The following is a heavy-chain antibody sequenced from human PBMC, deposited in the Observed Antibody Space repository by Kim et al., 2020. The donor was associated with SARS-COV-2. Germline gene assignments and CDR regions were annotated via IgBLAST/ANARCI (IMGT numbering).Heavy chain of an antibody. CDR3: AKDLGRGLDY. J-gene: IGHJ4*02. D-gene: IGHD3-10*01. Sequence: GGSLRLSCVASGFTFNIYGMSWVRQAPGKGLEWLSALSSNGAITYYADSVKGRFTISRDNSKNTMYLQMNSLRAEDTARYYCAKDLGRGLDYWGQGSLVTVSS. CDR2: LSSNGAIT. V-gene: IGHV3-23*01. CDR1: GFTFNIYG.